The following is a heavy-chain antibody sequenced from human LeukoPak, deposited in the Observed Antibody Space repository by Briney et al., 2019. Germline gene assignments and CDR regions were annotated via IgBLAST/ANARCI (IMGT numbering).Heavy chain of an antibody. Sequence: ASVKVSCKASGYTFTGYYIHWVRQAPGQGLEWMGWINPNSGGTNYAQRLQGRVTMTRDTSISTAYMELSRLRSDDTAVYYCARELGTTSIHWFDPWGQGTLVTVSS. V-gene: IGHV1-2*02. J-gene: IGHJ5*02. D-gene: IGHD2-2*01. CDR2: INPNSGGT. CDR1: GYTFTGYY. CDR3: ARELGTTSIHWFDP.